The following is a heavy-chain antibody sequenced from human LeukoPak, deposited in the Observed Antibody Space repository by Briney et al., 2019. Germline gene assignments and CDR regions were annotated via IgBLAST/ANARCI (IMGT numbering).Heavy chain of an antibody. CDR2: ISYDGSNK. CDR3: AKVPYVSSGPFDY. D-gene: IGHD3-22*01. V-gene: IGHV3-30*18. J-gene: IGHJ4*02. CDR1: GFTFSSYG. Sequence: GGSLRLSCAASGFTFSSYGMHWVRQAPGKGLEWVAVISYDGSNKYYADSVKGRFTISRDNSKNTLYLQMNSLRAEDTAVYYCAKVPYVSSGPFDYWGQGTLVTVSS.